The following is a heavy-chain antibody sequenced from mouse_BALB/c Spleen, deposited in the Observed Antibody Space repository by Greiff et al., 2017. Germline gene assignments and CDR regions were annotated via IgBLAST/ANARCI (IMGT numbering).Heavy chain of an antibody. Sequence: QVQLKQPGAELVKPGTSVKLSCKASGYNFTSYWINWVKLRPGQGLEWIGDIYPGSGSTNYNEKFKSKATLTVDTSSSTAYMQLSSLASEDSALYYCARGSTVAFDYWGQGTTLTVSS. V-gene: IGHV1-55*01. CDR1: GYNFTSYW. J-gene: IGHJ2*01. CDR2: IYPGSGST. D-gene: IGHD1-1*01. CDR3: ARGSTVAFDY.